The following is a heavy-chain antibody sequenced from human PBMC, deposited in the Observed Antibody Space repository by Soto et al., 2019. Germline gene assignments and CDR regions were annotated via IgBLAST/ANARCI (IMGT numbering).Heavy chain of an antibody. CDR3: AKMTTALGYYYHAMAV. J-gene: IGHJ6*02. D-gene: IGHD5-18*01. V-gene: IGHV3-30*18. Sequence: QVQLVESGGGVVQPGGSLRLSCAASGYTFSRYGMHWVRQAPGKGLEWVTFIAYDGSNEYYADSVKGRFTIARDNSKNTLYLQMNSLRAEDTAVYYCAKMTTALGYYYHAMAVWGQGTTVSVSS. CDR1: GYTFSRYG. CDR2: IAYDGSNE.